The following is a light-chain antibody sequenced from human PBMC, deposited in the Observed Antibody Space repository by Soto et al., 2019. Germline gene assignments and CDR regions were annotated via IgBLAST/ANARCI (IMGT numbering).Light chain of an antibody. CDR2: YDS. CDR1: NIGTKS. CDR3: QVWDRSSDHRVV. J-gene: IGLJ2*01. V-gene: IGLV3-21*04. Sequence: SYELTQPPSVSVAPGKTARISCERNNIGTKSVHWYQQKPGQAPVLVIYYDSARPSGIPERFYGSNAGNTATLTISTVEAGDEADYYCQVWDRSSDHRVVFGGGTKLTVL.